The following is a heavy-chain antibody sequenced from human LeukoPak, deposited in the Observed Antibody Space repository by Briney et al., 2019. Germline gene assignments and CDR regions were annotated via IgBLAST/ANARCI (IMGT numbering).Heavy chain of an antibody. V-gene: IGHV4-39*01. CDR3: ARLGYYYDSSGYYR. Sequence: SETPSLTCTVSGGSPSSSSYYWGWIRQPPGKGLGWIGCIYYSGRTYNNPSRKSRRTISVDTANNPISRKPSCVTAAGTAMHYGARLGYYYDSSGYYRWGQGTLVTVSS. D-gene: IGHD3-22*01. CDR2: IYYSGRT. CDR1: GGSPSSSSYY. J-gene: IGHJ5*02.